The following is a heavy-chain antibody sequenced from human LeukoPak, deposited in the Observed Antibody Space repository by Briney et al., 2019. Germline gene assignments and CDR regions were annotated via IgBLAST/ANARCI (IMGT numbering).Heavy chain of an antibody. CDR1: GFTFDDYA. D-gene: IGHD4-17*01. V-gene: IGHV3-9*01. J-gene: IGHJ3*02. CDR2: ISWNSGSI. CDR3: AKVSTYGAFDI. Sequence: GGSLRLSCAASGFTFDDYAMHWVRQAPGKGLGWVSGISWNSGSIGYADSVKGRFTISRDNAKNSLYLQMNSLRAEDTALYYCAKVSTYGAFDIWGQGTMVTVSS.